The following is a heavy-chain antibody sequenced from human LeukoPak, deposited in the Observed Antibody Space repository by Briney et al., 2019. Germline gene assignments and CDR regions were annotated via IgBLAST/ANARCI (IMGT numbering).Heavy chain of an antibody. J-gene: IGHJ6*02. CDR2: INPNSGGT. CDR1: GYTFTGYY. V-gene: IGHV1-2*02. D-gene: IGHD5-12*01. CDR3: ARDIVATKPTYYYYGMDV. Sequence: ASVKVSCKASGYTFTGYYMHWVRQAPGQGLEWMGWINPNSGGTNYAQKFQGRVTMTRDTSISTAYMELSRLRSDDTAVYYCARDIVATKPTYYYYGMDVWGQGTTVTVSS.